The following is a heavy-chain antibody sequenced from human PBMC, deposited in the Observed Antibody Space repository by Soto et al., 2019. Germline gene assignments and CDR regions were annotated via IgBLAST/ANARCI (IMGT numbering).Heavy chain of an antibody. CDR1: GGSISSGDYY. CDR2: IYYSGST. V-gene: IGHV4-30-4*01. D-gene: IGHD1-20*01. J-gene: IGHJ4*02. Sequence: SETLSLTCTVSGGSISSGDYYWSWIRQPPGKGLEWIGYIYYSGSTYYNPSLKSRVTISVDTSKNQFSLKLSSVTAADTAVYYCARVDNWNDAPFDCWGQGTLVTVSS. CDR3: ARVDNWNDAPFDC.